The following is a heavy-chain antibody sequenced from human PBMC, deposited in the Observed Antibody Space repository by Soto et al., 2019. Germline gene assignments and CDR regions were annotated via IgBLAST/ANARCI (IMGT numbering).Heavy chain of an antibody. D-gene: IGHD2-15*01. Sequence: QITLKESGPTLVKPTQTLTLACTLSGFSLTTSGVDVGWIRQPPGKALEWLALIYWDDDVRYSPPLKTRLNITKDTSKNQVVLALTNMDPVDTATYYCALGRLTAVVGAFDIWGQGTMVTVSS. CDR3: ALGRLTAVVGAFDI. J-gene: IGHJ3*02. CDR1: GFSLTTSGVD. CDR2: IYWDDDV. V-gene: IGHV2-5*02.